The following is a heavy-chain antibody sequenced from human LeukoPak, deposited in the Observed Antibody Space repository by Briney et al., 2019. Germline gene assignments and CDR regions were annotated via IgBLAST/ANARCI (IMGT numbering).Heavy chain of an antibody. CDR1: GYTFTSYY. D-gene: IGHD2/OR15-2a*01. Sequence: GASVKVSCKASGYTFTSYYMHWVRQAPGQGLEWMGWINPNSGGTNYAQKFQGRVTMTRDTSISTAYMELSRLRSDDTAVYYCARRLERLSRFDPWGQGTLVTVSS. V-gene: IGHV1-2*02. CDR3: ARRLERLSRFDP. CDR2: INPNSGGT. J-gene: IGHJ5*02.